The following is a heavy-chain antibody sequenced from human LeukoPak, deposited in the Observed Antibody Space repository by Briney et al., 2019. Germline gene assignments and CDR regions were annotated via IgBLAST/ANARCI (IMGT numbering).Heavy chain of an antibody. Sequence: GGSLRLSWAVSGFSVRNYYMNWLRQAPVKGLEWVSLIRGSGETVYADSVKDRFTISRDDSKNTVYLQMNSLRLDDTAVYFCARDRAATQGWVEFDPWGQGTLVTVSS. CDR2: IRGSGET. V-gene: IGHV3-66*03. CDR3: ARDRAATQGWVEFDP. D-gene: IGHD1-26*01. CDR1: GFSVRNYY. J-gene: IGHJ5*02.